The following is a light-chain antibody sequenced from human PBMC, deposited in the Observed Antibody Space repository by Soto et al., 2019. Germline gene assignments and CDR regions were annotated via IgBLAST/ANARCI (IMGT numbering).Light chain of an antibody. Sequence: IQMTQSPSSLSASVGDRVTITCRASQGIRNDLAWYQQRPGKAPERLIYDTFTLASGVPSRFSGSGSGAEFTLTIASLQPEDIATYYCLQDHAYPWTFGQGTKVDIK. V-gene: IGKV1-17*01. CDR1: QGIRND. CDR3: LQDHAYPWT. J-gene: IGKJ1*01. CDR2: DTF.